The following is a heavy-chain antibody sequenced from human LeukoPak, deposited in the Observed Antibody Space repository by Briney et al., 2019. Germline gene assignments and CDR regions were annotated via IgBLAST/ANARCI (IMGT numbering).Heavy chain of an antibody. V-gene: IGHV3-72*01. Sequence: GGSLRLSCAASGFTFSDHYMYWVRQAPGKGLEWVGRTRNKANSYTTEYAASVKGRFTISRDDSKKSLYLQMNSLKTEDTAVYYCARASGSSSWYYFDYWGQGTLVTVSS. CDR1: GFTFSDHY. J-gene: IGHJ4*02. D-gene: IGHD6-13*01. CDR3: ARASGSSSWYYFDY. CDR2: TRNKANSYTT.